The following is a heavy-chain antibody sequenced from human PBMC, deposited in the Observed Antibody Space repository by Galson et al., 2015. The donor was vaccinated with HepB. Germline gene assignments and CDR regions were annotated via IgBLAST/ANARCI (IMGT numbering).Heavy chain of an antibody. D-gene: IGHD2-15*01. J-gene: IGHJ5*02. CDR1: GGTFSGYA. CDR2: IIPILGIA. CDR3: ARDLGYCSGGSCINWFDP. V-gene: IGHV1-69*04. Sequence: SVKVSCKASGGTFSGYAISWVRQAPGQGLEWMGRIIPILGIANYAQKFQGRVTITADKSTSTAYMELSSLRSEDTAVYYCARDLGYCSGGSCINWFDPWGQGTLVTVSS.